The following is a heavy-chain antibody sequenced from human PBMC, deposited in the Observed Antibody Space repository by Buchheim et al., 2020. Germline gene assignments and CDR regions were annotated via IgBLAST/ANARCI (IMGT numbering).Heavy chain of an antibody. D-gene: IGHD4-23*01. CDR2: ISYDGSNK. J-gene: IGHJ4*02. Sequence: QVQLVESGGGVVQPGRSLRLSCAASGFTFSSYAMHWVRQAPGKGLEWVAVISYDGSNKYYADSVKGRFTISRDNSKNTLYLQMNSLRAEDTAVYYCARDKSLDTVGGYWGQGTL. V-gene: IGHV3-30-3*01. CDR1: GFTFSSYA. CDR3: ARDKSLDTVGGY.